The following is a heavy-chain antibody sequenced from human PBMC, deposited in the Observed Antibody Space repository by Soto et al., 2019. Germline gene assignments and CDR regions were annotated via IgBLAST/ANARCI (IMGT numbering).Heavy chain of an antibody. D-gene: IGHD3-9*01. CDR2: IIPIFGTA. V-gene: IGHV1-69*13. Sequence: SVKVSCKASGGTFSSYASSWVRQATGQGLEWMGGIIPIFGTANYAQKFQGRVTITADESTSTAYMELSSLRSEDTAVYYCARDRMDYDILTGYYTNDAFDIWGQGTMVTVSS. J-gene: IGHJ3*02. CDR3: ARDRMDYDILTGYYTNDAFDI. CDR1: GGTFSSYA.